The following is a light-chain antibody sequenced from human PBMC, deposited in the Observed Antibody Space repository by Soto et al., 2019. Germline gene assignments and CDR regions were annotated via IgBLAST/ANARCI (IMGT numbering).Light chain of an antibody. CDR3: CSYAGTYTYVV. CDR1: SSDVGGYNY. CDR2: DVS. Sequence: QSALTQPRSVSGSPRQSVTISCTGTSSDVGGYNYVSWYQQHPGKAPKLMIYDVSKRPSGVPDRFSGSKSGNTASLTISGLQPEDEADYFCCSYAGTYTYVVFGGGTKVTVL. J-gene: IGLJ2*01. V-gene: IGLV2-11*01.